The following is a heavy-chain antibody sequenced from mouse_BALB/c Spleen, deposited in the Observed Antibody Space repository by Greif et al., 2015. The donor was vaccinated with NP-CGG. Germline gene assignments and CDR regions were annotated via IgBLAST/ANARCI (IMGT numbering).Heavy chain of an antibody. V-gene: IGHV5-6-5*01. D-gene: IGHD4-1*01. CDR3: ARGLGYYAMDY. CDR2: ISSGGST. CDR1: GFTFSSYA. Sequence: EVKLMESGGGLVKPGGSLKLSCAASGFTFSSYAMSWVRQTPEKRLEWVASISSGGSTYYPDSVKGRFTISRDNARNILYLQMSSLRSEDTAMYYCARGLGYYAMDYWGQGTSVTVSS. J-gene: IGHJ4*01.